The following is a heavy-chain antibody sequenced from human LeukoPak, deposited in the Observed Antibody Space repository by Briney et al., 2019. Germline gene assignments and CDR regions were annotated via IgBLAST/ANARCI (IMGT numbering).Heavy chain of an antibody. D-gene: IGHD3-3*01. CDR2: ITTSSSYI. CDR3: ARVNNYDFWSGLFFDY. Sequence: GGSLRLSCAASGFTFSAYSMVWVRQAPGKGLEWVSLITTSSSYIYYADSVEGRFTISRDNAKNSLYLQMNSLRPEDTAVYYCARVNNYDFWSGLFFDYWGQGTLVTVSS. V-gene: IGHV3-21*01. J-gene: IGHJ4*02. CDR1: GFTFSAYS.